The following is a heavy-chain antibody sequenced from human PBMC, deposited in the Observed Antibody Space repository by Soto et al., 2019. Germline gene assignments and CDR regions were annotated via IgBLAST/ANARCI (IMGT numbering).Heavy chain of an antibody. V-gene: IGHV3-72*01. CDR3: VSFTSGVVH. CDR2: TRNKAEKYTT. Sequence: DVQLVESGGGLVQPGGSLRLSCAASGFSFSDHSMDWVRQAPGKGLEWVGRTRNKAEKYTTEYAASVQGRFTISRDDSTMSLFLQMNSLRTEDTAVYYCVSFTSGVVHWGQGTLVTVSS. CDR1: GFSFSDHS. J-gene: IGHJ4*02. D-gene: IGHD3-3*01.